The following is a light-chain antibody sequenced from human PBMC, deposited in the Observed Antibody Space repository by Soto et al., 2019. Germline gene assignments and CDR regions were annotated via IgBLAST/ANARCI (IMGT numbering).Light chain of an antibody. Sequence: EIVMTQSPVTLSVSPGERATLSCRASQSVSTNLVWYQQKPGQAPRLLIYDASTRATGIPARFSVSGSGTEFTLTISSLQSEDFAVYFCQQYESWPYTFGQGTKLEIK. V-gene: IGKV3-15*01. J-gene: IGKJ2*01. CDR3: QQYESWPYT. CDR2: DAS. CDR1: QSVSTN.